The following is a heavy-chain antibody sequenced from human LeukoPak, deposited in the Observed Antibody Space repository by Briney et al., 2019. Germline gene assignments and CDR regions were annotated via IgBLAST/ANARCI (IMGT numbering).Heavy chain of an antibody. CDR2: ISSCSSTI. J-gene: IGHJ3*02. Sequence: PGGSLRLSCAASGFTFSSYCMNWVRQAPGKGLEWVSYISSCSSTIYYADSVKGRFTISRDNAKNSLYLQMNSLRAEDTAVYYCARSYSSSWYAAFDIWGQGTMVTVSS. CDR3: ARSYSSSWYAAFDI. CDR1: GFTFSSYC. D-gene: IGHD6-13*01. V-gene: IGHV3-48*01.